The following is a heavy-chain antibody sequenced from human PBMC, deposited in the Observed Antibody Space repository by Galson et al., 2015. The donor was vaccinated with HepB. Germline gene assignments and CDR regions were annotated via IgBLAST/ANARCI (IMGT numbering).Heavy chain of an antibody. CDR1: GFTFSSYG. J-gene: IGHJ6*02. V-gene: IGHV3-33*01. Sequence: SLRLSCAASGFTFSSYGMHWVRQAPGKGLEWVAVIWYDGSNKYYADSVKGRFTISRDNSKNTLYLQMNSLRAEDTAVYYCARDNHDILTGYYTPYYYYGMDVWGQGTTVTVSS. CDR2: IWYDGSNK. CDR3: ARDNHDILTGYYTPYYYYGMDV. D-gene: IGHD3-9*01.